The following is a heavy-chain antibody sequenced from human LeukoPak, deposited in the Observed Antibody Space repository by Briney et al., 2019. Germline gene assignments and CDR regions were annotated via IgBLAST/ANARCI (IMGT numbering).Heavy chain of an antibody. J-gene: IGHJ4*02. CDR2: ISAYNGNT. CDR1: GYTFTSYG. V-gene: IGHV1-18*01. D-gene: IGHD2-2*01. Sequence: ASVKVSCKASGYTFTSYGISWVRQAPGQGLEWMGWISAYNGNTNYAQKLQGRVTMTTDTSTSTAYMELRSLRSDDTAVYYCARDHCSSTSCYWVYWGQGTLVTVSS. CDR3: ARDHCSSTSCYWVY.